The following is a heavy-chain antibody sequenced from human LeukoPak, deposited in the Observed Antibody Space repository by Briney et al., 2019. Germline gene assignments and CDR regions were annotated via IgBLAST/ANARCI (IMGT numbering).Heavy chain of an antibody. CDR1: GYTFTGYY. CDR3: ARAIGDEEYFDY. J-gene: IGHJ4*02. D-gene: IGHD3-10*01. Sequence: ASVKVSCKASGYTFTGYYMHWVRQAPGQGLEWMGWINPNRGGTNYAQKLQGRVTMTTDTSTSTAYMELRSLRSDDTAVYYCARAIGDEEYFDYWGQGTLVTVSS. V-gene: IGHV1-2*02. CDR2: INPNRGGT.